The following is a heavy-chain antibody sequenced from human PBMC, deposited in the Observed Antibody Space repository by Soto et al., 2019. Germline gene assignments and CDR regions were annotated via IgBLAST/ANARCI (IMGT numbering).Heavy chain of an antibody. CDR2: INHSGST. V-gene: IGHV4-34*01. Sequence: PSETLSLTCAVYGGSLSGYYWSWIRQPPGKGLEWIGEINHSGSTNYNPSLKSRAIISVDTSKTQFSPKPPFVTAADTAVYYCARGREDQQLVFDYWGQETLVTV. CDR3: ARGREDQQLVFDY. J-gene: IGHJ4*02. CDR1: GGSLSGYY. D-gene: IGHD6-13*01.